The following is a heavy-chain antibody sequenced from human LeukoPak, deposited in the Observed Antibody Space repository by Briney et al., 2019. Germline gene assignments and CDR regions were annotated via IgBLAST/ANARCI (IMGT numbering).Heavy chain of an antibody. Sequence: SETLSLTCAVYGGSFSGYYWSWIRQPPGKGLEWIGEINHSGSTNYNPSLKSRVTISVDTSKNQFSLKLSSVTAADTAVYYCARGAGYSRVYWGQGTLVTVSS. V-gene: IGHV4-34*01. CDR3: ARGAGYSRVY. D-gene: IGHD6-13*01. J-gene: IGHJ4*02. CDR1: GGSFSGYY. CDR2: INHSGST.